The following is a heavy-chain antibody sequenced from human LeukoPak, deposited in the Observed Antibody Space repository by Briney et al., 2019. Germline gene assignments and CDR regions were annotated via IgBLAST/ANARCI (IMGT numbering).Heavy chain of an antibody. CDR1: GFTFSSYS. D-gene: IGHD6-19*01. Sequence: GGPLRLSCAASGFTFSSYSMSWVRQAPGKGLEWVSSISSSSSYIYYADSVKGRFTISRDNAKNSLYLQMNSLRAEDTAVYYCARVCNPCSAGDSSGWYYYYYYMDVWGKGTTVTISS. CDR2: ISSSSSYI. CDR3: ARVCNPCSAGDSSGWYYYYYYMDV. V-gene: IGHV3-21*01. J-gene: IGHJ6*03.